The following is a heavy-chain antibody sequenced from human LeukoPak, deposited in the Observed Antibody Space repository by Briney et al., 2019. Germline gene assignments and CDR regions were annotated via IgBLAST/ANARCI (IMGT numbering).Heavy chain of an antibody. CDR1: GFTFSNYW. D-gene: IGHD3-10*01. V-gene: IGHV3-7*01. Sequence: PGGSLRLSCAASGFTFSNYWMSWVRQAPGKGLEWVANIKPDGSDKYYVDSVRGRFTISRDNAKNSLYLQMNSLRAEGTAVYYCARVTRDFDYWGQGTLVTVSS. CDR2: IKPDGSDK. CDR3: ARVTRDFDY. J-gene: IGHJ4*02.